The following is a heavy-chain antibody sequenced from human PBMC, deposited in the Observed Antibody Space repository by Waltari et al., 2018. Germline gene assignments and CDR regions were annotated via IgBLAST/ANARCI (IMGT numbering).Heavy chain of an antibody. CDR2: IGGGGGRT. CDR1: GFTFSSYA. Sequence: EVQLLESGGGLVQPGGSLRLSCAASGFTFSSYAMSWVRQAPGKGLEWVSAIGGGGGRTYYADSGKGRFTISRDNSKNTLYLQMNSLRAEDTAVYYCAKVLVAGHVGFDYWGQGTLVTVSS. D-gene: IGHD6-19*01. J-gene: IGHJ4*02. CDR3: AKVLVAGHVGFDY. V-gene: IGHV3-23*01.